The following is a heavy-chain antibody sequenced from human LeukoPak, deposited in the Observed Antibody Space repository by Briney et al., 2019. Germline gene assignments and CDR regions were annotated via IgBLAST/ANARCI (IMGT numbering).Heavy chain of an antibody. Sequence: PGGSLRLSCAASGFTFTDYWMSWVRQAPGKGLEWVANIKRDGSEKYYVDSVKGRFTISRDNAKNSLYLQMNSLRTEDTAVYYCANPPTGTWGQGTLVTVSS. V-gene: IGHV3-7*01. CDR2: IKRDGSEK. J-gene: IGHJ5*02. CDR3: ANPPTGT. CDR1: GFTFTDYW. D-gene: IGHD1-14*01.